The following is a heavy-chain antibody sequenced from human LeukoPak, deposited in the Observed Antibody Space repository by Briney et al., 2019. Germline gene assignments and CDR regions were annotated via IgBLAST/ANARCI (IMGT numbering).Heavy chain of an antibody. CDR1: GVTFSSYA. CDR2: ISGNGGNT. V-gene: IGHV3-23*01. CDR3: AKVVISWGPTSQDY. D-gene: IGHD6-13*01. Sequence: GGSLRLSCAASGVTFSSYAMSWVRQAPGKGLDWVSTISGNGGNTYYADSVKGRFTISRDNSKNTLYLQINTLRAEDMAVYYCAKVVISWGPTSQDYWGQGTLVTVSS. J-gene: IGHJ4*02.